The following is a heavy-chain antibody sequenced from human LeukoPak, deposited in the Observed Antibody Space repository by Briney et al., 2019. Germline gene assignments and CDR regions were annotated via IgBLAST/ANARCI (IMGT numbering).Heavy chain of an antibody. Sequence: GGSLGLSCAASGFTFSSYAMHWVRQAPGKGLEWVAVISYDGSNKYYADSVKGRFTISRDNSKNTLYLQMNSLRAEDTAVYYCARDLRPVAGTGYFQHWGQGTLVTVSS. CDR2: ISYDGSNK. CDR1: GFTFSSYA. V-gene: IGHV3-30-3*01. CDR3: ARDLRPVAGTGYFQH. J-gene: IGHJ1*01. D-gene: IGHD6-19*01.